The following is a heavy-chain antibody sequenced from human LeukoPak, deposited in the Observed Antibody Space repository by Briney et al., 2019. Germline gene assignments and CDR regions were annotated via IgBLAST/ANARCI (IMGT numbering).Heavy chain of an antibody. CDR3: AKDSLLLTMIVVAQLDDAFDI. V-gene: IGHV3-30*02. D-gene: IGHD3-22*01. J-gene: IGHJ3*02. Sequence: PGGSLRLSCAASGFTFSSYWLSWVRQAPGKGLEWVAFIRYDGSNKYYTDSVKGRFTISRDNSKNTLYLQMNSLRAEDTAVYYCAKDSLLLTMIVVAQLDDAFDIWGQGTMVTVSS. CDR2: IRYDGSNK. CDR1: GFTFSSYW.